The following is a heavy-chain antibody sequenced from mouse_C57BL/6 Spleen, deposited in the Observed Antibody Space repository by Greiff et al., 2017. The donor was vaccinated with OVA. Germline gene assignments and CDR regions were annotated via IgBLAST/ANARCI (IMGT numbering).Heavy chain of an antibody. J-gene: IGHJ2*01. CDR2: IDPSDSYT. V-gene: IGHV1-69*01. CDR3: ARVGTTGYFDY. D-gene: IGHD1-1*01. Sequence: QVQLQQPGAELVMPGASVKLSCKASGYTFTSYWMHWVKQRPGQGLEWIGEIDPSDSYTNYNQKFKGKSTLTVDQSSSTAYMQLSSLTSEYSAVYYCARVGTTGYFDYWGQGTTLTVSS. CDR1: GYTFTSYW.